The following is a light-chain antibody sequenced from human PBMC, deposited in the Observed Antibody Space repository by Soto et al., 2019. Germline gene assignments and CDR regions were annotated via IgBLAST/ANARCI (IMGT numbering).Light chain of an antibody. J-gene: IGKJ2*01. Sequence: EIVLTQSPGTLSLSPGERATLSCRASQSVSSSYLAWYQQKPGQAPRLLIYGASSSATGIPDRFSGSGSGTDFTVTISRLEPEEFAVYYCQQYGSSLYTFGQGTKLEIK. CDR2: GAS. CDR1: QSVSSSY. CDR3: QQYGSSLYT. V-gene: IGKV3-20*01.